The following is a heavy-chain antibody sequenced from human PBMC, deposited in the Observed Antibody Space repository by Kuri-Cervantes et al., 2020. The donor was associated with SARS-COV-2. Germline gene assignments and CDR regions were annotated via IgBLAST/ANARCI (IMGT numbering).Heavy chain of an antibody. CDR1: AFTFSSYA. CDR2: ISYDGSNK. J-gene: IGHJ4*02. V-gene: IGHV3-30-3*01. CDR3: ARDRVGVNDY. Sequence: AESLRLSCAVSAFTFSSYAMHWVRQAPGKELEWVAIISYDGSNKYYADSVKGRFTISRDNSKNTLYQQMNSLRAEDTAVYYCARDRVGVNDYWGQGTLVTVSS. D-gene: IGHD2-21*01.